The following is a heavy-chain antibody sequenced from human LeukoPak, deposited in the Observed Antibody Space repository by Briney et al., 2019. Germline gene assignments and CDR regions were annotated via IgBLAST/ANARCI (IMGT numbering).Heavy chain of an antibody. CDR1: GYTFTDYY. J-gene: IGHJ4*02. CDR2: VDPEDVET. CDR3: ATSGSYYRLDY. V-gene: IGHV1-69-2*01. D-gene: IGHD1-26*01. Sequence: ATVKISCKVSGYTFTDYYMHCVQQAPGKGLEWMGLVDPEDVETIYAEKFQGRITITAYTSTDTAYMELSSLKSEDTAVYYCATSGSYYRLDYWGQGTLVTVSS.